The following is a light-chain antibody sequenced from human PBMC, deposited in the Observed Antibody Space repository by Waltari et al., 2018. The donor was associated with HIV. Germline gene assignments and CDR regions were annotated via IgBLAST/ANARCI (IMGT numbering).Light chain of an antibody. CDR2: GAT. CDR3: QQSYSTPFT. CDR1: QNVNTY. V-gene: IGKV1-39*01. J-gene: IGKJ2*01. Sequence: DIQMTQSHSSLSASVGDRVTITCQTSQNVNTYLNWYQQTPGNAPKLLIYGATNLQSGVATRFSGSGSVTNFTLTIDSLQPDDFVLYYCQQSYSTPFTFGPGTKL.